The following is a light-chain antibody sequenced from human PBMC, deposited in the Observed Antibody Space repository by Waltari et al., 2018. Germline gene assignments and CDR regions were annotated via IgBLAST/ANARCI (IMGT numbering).Light chain of an antibody. Sequence: SYELTQPPSVSVAPGQTARITCDGDKIGSKNGHWYQHKPGQAPGLVVYDDGDRPSGIPERFSGSNSGNTAALTISRVDAGDEAEYYCQVWDSGSNHYVFGTVTKVTVL. CDR1: KIGSKN. CDR2: DDG. J-gene: IGLJ1*01. CDR3: QVWDSGSNHYV. V-gene: IGLV3-21*02.